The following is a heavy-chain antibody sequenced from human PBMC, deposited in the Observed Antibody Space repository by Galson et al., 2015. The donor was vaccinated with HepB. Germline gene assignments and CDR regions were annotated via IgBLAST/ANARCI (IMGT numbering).Heavy chain of an antibody. CDR1: GYTFTSYY. J-gene: IGHJ4*02. Sequence: SVKVSCKASGYTFTSYYMHWVRQAPGQGLEWMGIINPSGGSTSYAQKFQGRVTMTRDTSTSTVYMELSSLRSEDTAVYYCAKPAAPSYDSSGYYYPHFDYWGQGTLVTVSS. D-gene: IGHD3-22*01. CDR2: INPSGGST. CDR3: AKPAAPSYDSSGYYYPHFDY. V-gene: IGHV1-46*01.